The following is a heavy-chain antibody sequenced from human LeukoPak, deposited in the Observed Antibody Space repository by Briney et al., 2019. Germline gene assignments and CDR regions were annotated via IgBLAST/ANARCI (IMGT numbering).Heavy chain of an antibody. D-gene: IGHD6-19*01. J-gene: IGHJ4*02. Sequence: GESLKISCAASGFTFSSYGMHWVRQAPGKGLEWVAVIWYDGSNKYYADSVKGRFTISRDNSKNTLYLQMNSLRAEDTAVYYCAKDLGSSGWEDFDYWGQGTLVTVSS. CDR2: IWYDGSNK. CDR1: GFTFSSYG. V-gene: IGHV3-33*06. CDR3: AKDLGSSGWEDFDY.